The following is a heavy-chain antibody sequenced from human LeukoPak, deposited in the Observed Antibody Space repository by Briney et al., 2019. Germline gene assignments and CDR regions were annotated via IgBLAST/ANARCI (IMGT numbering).Heavy chain of an antibody. CDR1: GYTFTSHY. J-gene: IGHJ5*02. Sequence: GASVKVSCKASGYTFTSHYINWVRQATGQGLEWMGWMNPNSGNTGYAQKFQGRVTMTRDTSISTDYMELSSLTSEDTAMYYCARMDRCYDNSRINWFDPWGQGTLVTVSS. CDR2: MNPNSGNT. CDR3: ARMDRCYDNSRINWFDP. V-gene: IGHV1-8*01. D-gene: IGHD5-12*01.